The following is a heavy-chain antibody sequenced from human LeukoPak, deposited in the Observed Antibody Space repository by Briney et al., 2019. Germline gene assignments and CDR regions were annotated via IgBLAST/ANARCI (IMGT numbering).Heavy chain of an antibody. D-gene: IGHD3-22*01. CDR3: ARVTGYMIEDYFDY. CDR2: IYYSVSS. Sequence: TSETLSLTCSVSGVSISSSAYYWAWIRQPPGKGLEWIGSIYYSVSSHYNPSLKSRVTTSVETSKNQFSLKLSSVTAADTAVYYCARVTGYMIEDYFDYWGQGTLVTVSS. V-gene: IGHV4-39*07. J-gene: IGHJ4*02. CDR1: GVSISSSAYY.